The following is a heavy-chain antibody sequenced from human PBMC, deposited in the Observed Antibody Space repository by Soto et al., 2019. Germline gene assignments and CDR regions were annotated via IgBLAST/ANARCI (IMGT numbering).Heavy chain of an antibody. J-gene: IGHJ6*03. Sequence: PGGSLRLSCAASGFTVSSNYMSWVRQAPGKGLEWVSVIYSGGSTYYADSVKGRFTISRHNSKNTLYLQMNSLRAEDTAVYYCASGTGPGGYYYYYYMDVWGKGTTVTVSS. D-gene: IGHD3-9*01. V-gene: IGHV3-53*04. CDR3: ASGTGPGGYYYYYYMDV. CDR1: GFTVSSNY. CDR2: IYSGGST.